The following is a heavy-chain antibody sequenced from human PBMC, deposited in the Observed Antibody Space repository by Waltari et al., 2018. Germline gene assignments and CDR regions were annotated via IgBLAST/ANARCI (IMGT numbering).Heavy chain of an antibody. CDR3: ARGGGGIGDY. CDR2: ISDAGRST. D-gene: IGHD6-13*01. J-gene: IGHJ4*02. CDR1: GFIFSNYA. Sequence: EVQLVESGGGLVQPGGSLRLSCEGSGFIFSNYAMAWVSQAPGKGLGWVSSISDAGRSTNYADSVKGRFTISRDNAKNTLYLQMNSLRAEDTAVYYCARGGGGIGDYWGQGTLVIVSS. V-gene: IGHV3-23*04.